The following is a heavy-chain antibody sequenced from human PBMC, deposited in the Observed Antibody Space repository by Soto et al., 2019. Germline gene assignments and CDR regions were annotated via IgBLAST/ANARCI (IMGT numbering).Heavy chain of an antibody. CDR1: GFIFSGSA. Sequence: GGSLRLSCAASGFIFSGSAIHWVRQASGKGLEWVGRIRSRANNFATSSAASVKGRFTFSRDDSKNTAYLQMNTLKPEDTAVYYCARGQGAAIGDYYYHGMDVWGQGTTVTVSS. J-gene: IGHJ6*02. CDR2: IRSRANNFAT. CDR3: ARGQGAAIGDYYYHGMDV. D-gene: IGHD2-2*02. V-gene: IGHV3-73*01.